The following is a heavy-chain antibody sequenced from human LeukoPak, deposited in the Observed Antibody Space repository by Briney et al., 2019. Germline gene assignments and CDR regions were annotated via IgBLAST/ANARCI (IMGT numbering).Heavy chain of an antibody. V-gene: IGHV3-23*01. CDR3: AKDGGSSGYYRLDY. CDR1: GFTFSSYA. D-gene: IGHD3-22*01. Sequence: GGSLRLSCAASGFTFSSYAMSWVRQAPGKGLEWVSAISGSGGSTYYADSVKGRFTISRDNSKNTLYLQMSSLRADDTAVYYCAKDGGSSGYYRLDYWGQGTLVTVSS. CDR2: ISGSGGST. J-gene: IGHJ4*02.